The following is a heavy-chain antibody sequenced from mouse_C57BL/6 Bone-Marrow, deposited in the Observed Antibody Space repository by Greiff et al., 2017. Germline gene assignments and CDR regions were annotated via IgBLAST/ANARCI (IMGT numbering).Heavy chain of an antibody. CDR1: GYSFTGYY. D-gene: IGHD2-1*01. CDR3: AGGGNYGFAY. CDR2: INPSTGGT. Sequence: LKESGPELVKPGASVKISCKASGYSFTGYYMNWVKQSPEKSLEWIGEINPSTGGTTYNQKFKAKATLTVDKSSSTAYMQLKSLTSEDSAVYYCAGGGNYGFAYWGQGTLVTVSA. V-gene: IGHV1-42*01. J-gene: IGHJ3*01.